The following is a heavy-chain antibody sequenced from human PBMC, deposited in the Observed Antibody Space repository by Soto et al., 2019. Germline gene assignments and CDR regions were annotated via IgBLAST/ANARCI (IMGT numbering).Heavy chain of an antibody. CDR1: GFSLISHS. CDR3: AGPGYSSQDY. D-gene: IGHD5-18*01. V-gene: IGHV3-21*04. CDR2: ITNNDYI. J-gene: IGHJ4*02. Sequence: GGSLRLSCAASGFSLISHSMNWVRQAPGKGLEWISCITNNDYIYYADSVKGRFTISRDNSKNTLYLQMNSLRAEDTAVYYCAGPGYSSQDYWGQGALVTVSS.